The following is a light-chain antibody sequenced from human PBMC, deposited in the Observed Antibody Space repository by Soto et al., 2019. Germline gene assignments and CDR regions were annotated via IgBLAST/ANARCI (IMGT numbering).Light chain of an antibody. CDR2: GVV. Sequence: EIVMTQSPATLSVSPGEGATLSCRASQSVTSNLAWYQQKPGQAPRLVMYGVVTRAPGIPARFSGSGSGTDFTLTISSLQPEDFATYYCQQSYSTLTFGQGTRLDIK. V-gene: IGKV3-15*01. CDR3: QQSYSTLT. J-gene: IGKJ5*01. CDR1: QSVTSN.